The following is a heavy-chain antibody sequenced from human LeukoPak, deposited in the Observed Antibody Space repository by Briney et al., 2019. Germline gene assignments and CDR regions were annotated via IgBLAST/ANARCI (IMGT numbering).Heavy chain of an antibody. Sequence: GGSLRLSCAASGFTFDDYGMTWVRQVPGKGLEWVSGINWNGGSIGYADSVKGRFTISRDNAKNSLYLQMNSLRAEDTALYYCARGYCSNGGCYLFDYWGQGTPVTVSS. V-gene: IGHV3-20*04. D-gene: IGHD2-15*01. CDR2: INWNGGSI. J-gene: IGHJ4*02. CDR3: ARGYCSNGGCYLFDY. CDR1: GFTFDDYG.